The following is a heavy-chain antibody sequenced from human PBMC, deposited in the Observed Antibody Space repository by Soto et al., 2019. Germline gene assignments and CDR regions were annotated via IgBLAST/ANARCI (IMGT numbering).Heavy chain of an antibody. CDR2: ISGFNDDT. CDR3: ARSGSYYPARNWFGP. J-gene: IGHJ5*02. CDR1: GYTFTSYG. Sequence: QVQLVQSGAEMKNPGASVKVSCKASGYTFTSYGIIWVRQAPGQGLEWMGWISGFNDDTNHAQKLQGRVTMTKDTSTSTAYMDLRSLKSDDTAVYYCARSGSYYPARNWFGPWGQGTLVTVSS. V-gene: IGHV1-18*01. D-gene: IGHD3-10*01.